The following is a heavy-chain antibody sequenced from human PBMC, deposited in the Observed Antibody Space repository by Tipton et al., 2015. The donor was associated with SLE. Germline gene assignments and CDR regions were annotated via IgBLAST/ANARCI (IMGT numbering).Heavy chain of an antibody. CDR1: GGFISSDNW. D-gene: IGHD1-26*01. CDR3: ARDRIPVYSGSYLAGFYYGMDV. Sequence: TLSLTCAVSGGFISSDNWWSWVRQPPGKGLEWIGEIYHSGSTNYNPSLKSRVTISVDKSKNQVSLKLSSVTAADTAVYYCARDRIPVYSGSYLAGFYYGMDVWGQGTAVTVSS. J-gene: IGHJ6*02. CDR2: IYHSGST. V-gene: IGHV4-4*02.